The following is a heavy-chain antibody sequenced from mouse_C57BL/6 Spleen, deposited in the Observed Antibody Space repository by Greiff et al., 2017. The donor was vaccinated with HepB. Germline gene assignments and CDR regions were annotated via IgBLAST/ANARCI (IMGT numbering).Heavy chain of an antibody. D-gene: IGHD1-1*01. CDR3: ARGEAIYYGSSYFDY. J-gene: IGHJ2*01. Sequence: EVQLQQSGAELVKPGASVKLSCTASGFNIKDYYMHWVKQRTEQGLEWIGRIDPEDGETKYAPNFQGKATITADTSSNTAYLQLSSLTSEDTAVYYCARGEAIYYGSSYFDYWGQGTTLTVSS. V-gene: IGHV14-2*01. CDR1: GFNIKDYY. CDR2: IDPEDGET.